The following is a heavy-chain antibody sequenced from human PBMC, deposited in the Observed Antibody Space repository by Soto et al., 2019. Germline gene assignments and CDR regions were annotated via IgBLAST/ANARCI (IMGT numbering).Heavy chain of an antibody. J-gene: IGHJ6*02. CDR3: ARSQGSSTSLEIYYYYYYGMDV. Sequence: QVQLVQSGAEVKKPGSSVKVSCKASGGTFSSYAISWVRQAPGHGLEWLGGLIPISDTTNYAQKFQGRVTITADESTSTAYMELSSLRSEDTAVYYCARSQGSSTSLEIYYYYYYGMDVWGQGTTVTVSS. CDR1: GGTFSSYA. D-gene: IGHD2-2*01. V-gene: IGHV1-69*01. CDR2: LIPISDTT.